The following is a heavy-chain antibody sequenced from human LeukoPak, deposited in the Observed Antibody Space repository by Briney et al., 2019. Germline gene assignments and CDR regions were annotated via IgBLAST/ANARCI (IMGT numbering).Heavy chain of an antibody. CDR2: IYYSGST. CDR1: GGSISSGSYY. J-gene: IGHJ4*02. V-gene: IGHV4-61*10. Sequence: SETLSLTCTVSGGSISSGSYYWSWIRQPAGKGLEWIGYIYYSGSTNYNPSLKSRVTISVDTSKNQFSLKLSSVTAADTAVYYCAREAAAAGSFDYWGQGTLVTVSS. CDR3: AREAAAAGSFDY. D-gene: IGHD6-13*01.